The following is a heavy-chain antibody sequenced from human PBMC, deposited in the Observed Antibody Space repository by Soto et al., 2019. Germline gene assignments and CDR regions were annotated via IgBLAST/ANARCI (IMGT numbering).Heavy chain of an antibody. CDR2: IWYDGSKK. CDR1: GFTFSSYG. J-gene: IGHJ6*02. D-gene: IGHD2-21*02. CDR3: ARDSRTAIDYYYYYGMDV. V-gene: IGHV3-33*01. Sequence: GGSLRLSCAASGFTFSSYGMHWVRQAPGKGLEWVAVIWYDGSKKYYADSVKGRFTISRDNSKNTLYLQMNSLRAEDTAVYYCARDSRTAIDYYYYYGMDVWGQGTTVTVSS.